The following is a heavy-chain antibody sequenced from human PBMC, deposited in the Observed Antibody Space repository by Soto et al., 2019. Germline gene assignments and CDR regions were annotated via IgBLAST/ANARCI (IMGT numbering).Heavy chain of an antibody. J-gene: IGHJ5*02. Sequence: PSETLSLTCTVSGDSISSGDNSWSWIRQPPGQGLEWIGYIFRSGSSFSNPSLRSRATLSVDTSKNQFSLSLSTVTAADTALYYCARGLGYCSTTTCSEDWFDPWGPGTLVTVSS. V-gene: IGHV4-30-2*01. CDR3: ARGLGYCSTTTCSEDWFDP. D-gene: IGHD2-2*01. CDR1: GDSISSGDNS. CDR2: IFRSGSS.